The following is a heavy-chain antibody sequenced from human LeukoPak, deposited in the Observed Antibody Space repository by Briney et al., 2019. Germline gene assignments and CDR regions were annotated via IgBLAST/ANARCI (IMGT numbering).Heavy chain of an antibody. Sequence: PSETLSLTCTVSGGSISTYYWSWIRQPPGKGLEWIGYIYYSGSTNYNPSLQSRVIISVDTSKSQFSLNLTSVTAADTAAYYCARGSYSYMDLWGTGTTVTVYS. CDR1: GGSISTYY. CDR3: ARGSYSYMDL. J-gene: IGHJ6*03. D-gene: IGHD2-21*01. CDR2: IYYSGST. V-gene: IGHV4-59*01.